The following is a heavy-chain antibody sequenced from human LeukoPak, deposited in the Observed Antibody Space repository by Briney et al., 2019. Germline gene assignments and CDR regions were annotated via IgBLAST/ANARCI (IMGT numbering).Heavy chain of an antibody. CDR3: AKDPLGWGTIYFDY. J-gene: IGHJ4*02. D-gene: IGHD3-16*01. Sequence: PGGSLRLSCAASGFTFSDYYMSWIRQAPGKGLEWVSYISSTSSYTNYADSVKGRFTISRDNSKNTLYLQMNSLRAEDTAVYFCAKDPLGWGTIYFDYWGQGTLVTVSS. CDR1: GFTFSDYY. V-gene: IGHV3-11*05. CDR2: ISSTSSYT.